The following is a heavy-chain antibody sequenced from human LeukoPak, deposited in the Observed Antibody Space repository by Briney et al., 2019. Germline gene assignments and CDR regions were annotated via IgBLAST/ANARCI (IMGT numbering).Heavy chain of an antibody. J-gene: IGHJ6*03. V-gene: IGHV4-34*01. CDR1: DDSITMYY. CDR3: ARGLFYYYYYMDV. CDR2: INHSGST. Sequence: PSETLSLTCTVSDDSITMYYWTWIRQPPGKGLEWIGEINHSGSTNYNPSLKSRVTISVDTSKNQFSLKLSSVTAADTAVYYCARGLFYYYYYMDVWGKGTTVTVSS. D-gene: IGHD3-10*01.